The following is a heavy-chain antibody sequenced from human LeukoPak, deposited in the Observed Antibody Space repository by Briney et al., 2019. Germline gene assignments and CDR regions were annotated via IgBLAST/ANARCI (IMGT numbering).Heavy chain of an antibody. Sequence: PSETLSLTCIFSGGSISSYYWSCIRQPPGKGLEWIGYIYSSGSTNSNPSLKSRVTISVDTSKSQFSLKMTSVTAADTAVYYCARQGSGGRAFDIWGQGTMVTVSS. J-gene: IGHJ3*02. CDR2: IYSSGST. D-gene: IGHD1-26*01. CDR3: ARQGSGGRAFDI. CDR1: GGSISSYY. V-gene: IGHV4-59*08.